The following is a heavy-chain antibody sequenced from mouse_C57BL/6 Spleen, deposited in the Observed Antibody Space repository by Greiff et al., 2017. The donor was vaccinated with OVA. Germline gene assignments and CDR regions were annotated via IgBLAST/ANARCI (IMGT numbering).Heavy chain of an antibody. Sequence: EVMLVESGGGLVQPGGSLKLSCAASGFTFSDYYMYWVRQTPEKRLEWVAYISNGGGSTYYPDTVKGRFTISRDNAKNTLYLQMSRLKSEDTAMYYCARDVATYPSYYAMDYWGQGTSVTVSS. CDR2: ISNGGGST. V-gene: IGHV5-12*01. CDR1: GFTFSDYY. D-gene: IGHD1-1*01. J-gene: IGHJ4*01. CDR3: ARDVATYPSYYAMDY.